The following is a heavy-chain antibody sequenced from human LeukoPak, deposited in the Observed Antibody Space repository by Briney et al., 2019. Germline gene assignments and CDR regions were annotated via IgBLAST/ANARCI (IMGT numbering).Heavy chain of an antibody. CDR1: GFFFSSDW. CDR3: ARSYSYAFDF. J-gene: IGHJ4*02. CDR2: INPDGGHT. D-gene: IGHD3-16*01. V-gene: IGHV3-7*01. Sequence: GGSLRLSCAASGFFFSSDWMTWVRQAPGMGLEWVANINPDGGHTQYVDSVKGRFTVSRDNAKNSLDLQMNSLRVEDTAVYFCARSYSYAFDFRGQGTRVTVSS.